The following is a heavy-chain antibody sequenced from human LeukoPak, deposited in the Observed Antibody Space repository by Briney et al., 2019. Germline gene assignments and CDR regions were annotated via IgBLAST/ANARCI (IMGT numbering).Heavy chain of an antibody. CDR3: VRSSQRHPRYHFDY. J-gene: IGHJ4*02. CDR1: GYTLTSYG. Sequence: GASVKVSCKASGYTLTSYGISWARQAPGHGIEWMGWSSGYNGNTNYAQNLQGRVTMTTDTSTSTAYMELRSLRSDDTAVYYCVRSSQRHPRYHFDYWGQGTLVTVSS. D-gene: IGHD2-2*02. CDR2: SSGYNGNT. V-gene: IGHV1-18*01.